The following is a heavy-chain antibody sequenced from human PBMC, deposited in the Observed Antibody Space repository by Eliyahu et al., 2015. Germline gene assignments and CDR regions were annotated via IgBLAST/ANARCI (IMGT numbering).Heavy chain of an antibody. CDR2: IDWDDDK. CDR3: ARAYDYRGFDP. J-gene: IGHJ5*02. D-gene: IGHD4-11*01. CDR1: XFSLSTXXMX. V-gene: IGHV2-70*04. Sequence: QVTLKESGPALVKPTQTLXLTCTFSXFSLSTXXMXXSWIRQPPGKALEWLARIDWDDDKFYCTSLKTRLTISKDTSKNQVVLTMTNMDPVDTATYYCARAYDYRGFDPWGQGTLVTVSS.